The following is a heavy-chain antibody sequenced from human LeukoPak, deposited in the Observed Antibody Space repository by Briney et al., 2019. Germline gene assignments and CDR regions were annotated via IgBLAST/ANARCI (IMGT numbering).Heavy chain of an antibody. J-gene: IGHJ3*02. V-gene: IGHV4-34*01. CDR1: GGSFSGYY. CDR2: INHSGST. CDR3: ATRGDYSDTSGNSYDALDI. D-gene: IGHD3-22*01. Sequence: SETLSLTFAVYGGSFSGYYWSWIRQPPGKGLEWIGEINHSGSTTYNPSLKSRVTISVDTSKNQFSLKLSSVTAADTAVYYCATRGDYSDTSGNSYDALDIWGQGTMVTVSS.